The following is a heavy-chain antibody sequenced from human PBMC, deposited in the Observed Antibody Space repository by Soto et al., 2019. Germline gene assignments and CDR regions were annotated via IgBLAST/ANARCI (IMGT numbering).Heavy chain of an antibody. V-gene: IGHV4-34*01. CDR2: INHSGST. CDR3: ARVVINYDSSGYYYYYYYYYGMDV. CDR1: GGSSSGYY. D-gene: IGHD3-22*01. Sequence: PSQTLSLTCAVYGGSSSGYYWSWIRQPPGKGLEWIGEINHSGSTNYNPSLKSRVTISVDTSKNQFSLKLSSVTAADTAVYYCARVVINYDSSGYYYYYYYYYGMDVWGQGTTVSVSS. J-gene: IGHJ6*02.